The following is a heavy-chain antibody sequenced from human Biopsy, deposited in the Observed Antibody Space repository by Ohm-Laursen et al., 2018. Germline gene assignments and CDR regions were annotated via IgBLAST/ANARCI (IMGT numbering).Heavy chain of an antibody. D-gene: IGHD3-22*01. Sequence: ESSVKVSCKTSGGTFSDYAISWLRQAPGQGLEWMGGIIPLFGTTNYAQKFQGRVTITADKSTGTAYMDLSSLRSEYTAVYYCARDTKWLASGPIDYWGQGALVTVSS. CDR3: ARDTKWLASGPIDY. V-gene: IGHV1-69*06. CDR1: GGTFSDYA. J-gene: IGHJ4*02. CDR2: IIPLFGTT.